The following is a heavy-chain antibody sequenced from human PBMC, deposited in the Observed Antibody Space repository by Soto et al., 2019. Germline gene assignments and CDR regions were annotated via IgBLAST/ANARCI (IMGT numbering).Heavy chain of an antibody. V-gene: IGHV4-30-4*08. Sequence: QVQLQESGPGLVKPSQTLSLTCIVSGGSTSSGDYYRSWIRQYPGKGLEWIGSIHYSGTIYYNPSLRSRXXXXXXXXXXXXXXXXXXXXXXXXXXXXXXXGXDWAKLGYWGQGTLVTVSS. D-gene: IGHD3-16*01. J-gene: IGHJ4*02. CDR3: XXXGXDWAKLGY. CDR1: GGSTSSGDYY. CDR2: IHYSGTI.